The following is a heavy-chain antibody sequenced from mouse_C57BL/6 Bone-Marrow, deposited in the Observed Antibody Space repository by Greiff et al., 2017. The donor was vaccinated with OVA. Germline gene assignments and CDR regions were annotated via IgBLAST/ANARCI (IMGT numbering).Heavy chain of an antibody. V-gene: IGHV5-6*01. CDR1: GFTFSSYG. CDR3: ARPRGGFAY. Sequence: EVKLVESGVDLVKPGGSLKLSCAASGFTFSSYGMSWVRQTPDKRLEWVATISSGGSYTYYPDSVKGRFTISRDNAKNTLYLQMSSLKSEDTAMYYCARPRGGFAYWGQGTLVTVSA. J-gene: IGHJ3*01. CDR2: ISSGGSYT.